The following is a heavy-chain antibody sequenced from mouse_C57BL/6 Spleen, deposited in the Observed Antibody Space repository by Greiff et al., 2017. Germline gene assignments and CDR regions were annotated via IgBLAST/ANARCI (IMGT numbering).Heavy chain of an antibody. CDR3: ARRNGSSPGYFDV. CDR2: ISNLAYSI. V-gene: IGHV5-15*04. D-gene: IGHD1-1*01. CDR1: GFTFSDYG. Sequence: DVMLVESGGGLVQPGGSLKLSCAASGFTFSDYGMAWVRQAPRKGPEWVAFISNLAYSIYYADTVTGRVTISRENAKNTLYLEMSSLRSEDTAMYYCARRNGSSPGYFDVWGTGTTVTVSS. J-gene: IGHJ1*03.